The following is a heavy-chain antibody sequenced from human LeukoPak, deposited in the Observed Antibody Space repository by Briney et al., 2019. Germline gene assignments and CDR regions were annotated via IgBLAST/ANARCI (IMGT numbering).Heavy chain of an antibody. V-gene: IGHV3-15*01. D-gene: IGHD3-3*01. J-gene: IGHJ4*02. CDR1: GFTFSNAW. CDR2: IKSKTDGGTT. Sequence: PGGXLRLSCAASGFTFSNAWMSWVRQARGKGVEWVGRIKSKTDGGTTDYAAPGKGRFTISRDDSNNTLYLQMNSLKTEDTAVYYCTTDLYDFWSGYSDYWGQGTLVTVSS. CDR3: TTDLYDFWSGYSDY.